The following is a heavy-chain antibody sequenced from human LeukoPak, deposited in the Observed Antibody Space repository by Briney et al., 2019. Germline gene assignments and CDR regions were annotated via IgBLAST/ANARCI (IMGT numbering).Heavy chain of an antibody. J-gene: IGHJ4*02. CDR1: GFTFSAYG. CDR3: AKECGGGCSDDY. V-gene: IGHV3-30*02. CDR2: IWFDGSNK. D-gene: IGHD2-21*02. Sequence: GGALRLSCAASGFTFSAYGMHWVRRAPGKGLEWVAFIWFDGSNKYYADSVKGRFTISRDNSKNTLYLQMNSLRLEDTAVFYCAKECGGGCSDDYWGQGTLVTVSS.